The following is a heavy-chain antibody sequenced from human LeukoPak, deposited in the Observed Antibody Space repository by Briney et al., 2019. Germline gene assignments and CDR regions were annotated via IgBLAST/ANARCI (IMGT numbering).Heavy chain of an antibody. CDR3: ARAKRGDYHWWFDS. D-gene: IGHD2-21*01. CDR2: IYPDNSNT. V-gene: IGHV5-51*01. CDR1: GFFFSGYW. J-gene: IGHJ5*01. Sequence: GESLKISCEGSGFFFSGYWIGWVRQMIGKGLEWMGIIYPDNSNTRYSPSFQGQVTISADSSISAAYLQWSSLEASDTAVYYCARAKRGDYHWWFDSWGQGTLVTVSS.